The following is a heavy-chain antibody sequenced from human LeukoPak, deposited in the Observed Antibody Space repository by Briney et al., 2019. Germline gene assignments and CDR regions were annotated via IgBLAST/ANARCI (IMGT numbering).Heavy chain of an antibody. D-gene: IGHD3-3*01. CDR3: AKVGFSEMEWLLYSDH. CDR1: GFAFSSYA. CDR2: ISRDGGTQ. J-gene: IGHJ4*02. Sequence: PGGSLRLSCSASGFAFSSYAMYWVRQAPGKGLEYVSAISRDGGTQYPADSVKGRITISRDNSKNTLYLQMSSLRPEDTAVYYCAKVGFSEMEWLLYSDHWGQGTLVTVSS. V-gene: IGHV3-64D*09.